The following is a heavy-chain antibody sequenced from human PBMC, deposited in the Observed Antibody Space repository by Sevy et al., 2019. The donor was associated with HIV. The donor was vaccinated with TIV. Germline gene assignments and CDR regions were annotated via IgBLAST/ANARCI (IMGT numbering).Heavy chain of an antibody. CDR1: GFTFSDYY. CDR3: ARPNGGIAARSSYYGMDV. D-gene: IGHD6-6*01. J-gene: IGHJ6*02. CDR2: ISSSGSTI. V-gene: IGHV3-11*01. Sequence: GGSLRLSCAASGFTFSDYYMSWIRQAPGKGLEWVSYISSSGSTIYYADSVMGRFTISRDNAKNSLYLQMNSLRAEDTAVYYCARPNGGIAARSSYYGMDVWGQGTTVTVSS.